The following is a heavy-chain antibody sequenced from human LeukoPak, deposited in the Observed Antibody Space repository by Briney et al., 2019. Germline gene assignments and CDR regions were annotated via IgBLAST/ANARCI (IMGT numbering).Heavy chain of an antibody. CDR2: IWYDGSNK. V-gene: IGHV3-33*01. CDR1: GFTFSSYG. J-gene: IGHJ5*02. Sequence: WGSLRLSCAASGFTFSSYGMHWVRQAPGKGLEWVAVIWYDGSNKYYADSVKGRFTISRDNSKNTLYLQMNSLRAEDTAVYYCARAKLELRYDWFDPWGQGTLVTVSS. CDR3: ARAKLELRYDWFDP. D-gene: IGHD1-7*01.